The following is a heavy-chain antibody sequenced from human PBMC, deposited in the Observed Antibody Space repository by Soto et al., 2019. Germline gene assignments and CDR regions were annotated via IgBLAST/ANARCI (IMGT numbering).Heavy chain of an antibody. CDR3: ARQYCSKGIYYREFDY. J-gene: IGHJ4*02. CDR1: GYNFSNCC. D-gene: IGHD2-8*01. Sequence: GEPLTISRKGSGYNFSNCCISWVRQMPGKGLEWMGIIYPGDSDTKYSPSFEGHVTISADKSITTAYLQWSSLKASDTAMYYCARQYCSKGIYYREFDYLGQGTQVTVSS. CDR2: IYPGDSDT. V-gene: IGHV5-51*01.